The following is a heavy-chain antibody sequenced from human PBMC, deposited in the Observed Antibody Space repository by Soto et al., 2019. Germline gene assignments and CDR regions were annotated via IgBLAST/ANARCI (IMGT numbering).Heavy chain of an antibody. CDR2: ISGSGGST. CDR3: AKDWYYYDSSGYLYYYGMDV. J-gene: IGHJ6*02. CDR1: GFTFSSYA. V-gene: IGHV3-23*01. D-gene: IGHD3-22*01. Sequence: GGSLRLSCAASGFTFSSYAMSWVRQAPGKGLEWVSAISGSGGSTYYADSVKGRFTISRDNSKNTLYLQMNSLRAEDTAVYYCAKDWYYYDSSGYLYYYGMDVWGQGTTVTVSS.